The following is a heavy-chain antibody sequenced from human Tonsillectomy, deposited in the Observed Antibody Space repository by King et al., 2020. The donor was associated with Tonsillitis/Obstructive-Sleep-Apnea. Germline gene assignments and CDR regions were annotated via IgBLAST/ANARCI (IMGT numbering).Heavy chain of an antibody. D-gene: IGHD6-6*01. CDR1: GGSFSGYY. CDR3: GRIKAHAFVI. Sequence: VQLQQWGAGLLKPSETLSLTCAVYGGSFSGYYWSWIRQPPGKGLEWIGEINHSGSTNYNPSLKSRVTISVDTSKNQFSLNLSSVTAADTAVYYCGRIKAHAFVIWGQGTMVTISS. J-gene: IGHJ3*02. CDR2: INHSGST. V-gene: IGHV4-34*01.